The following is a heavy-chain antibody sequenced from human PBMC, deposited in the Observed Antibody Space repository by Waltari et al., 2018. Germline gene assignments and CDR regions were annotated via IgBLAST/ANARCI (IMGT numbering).Heavy chain of an antibody. CDR2: IYYSGNT. CDR1: GDSISSSHYY. V-gene: IGHV4-39*07. J-gene: IGHJ4*02. CDR3: ARDNYYDSSGSDY. D-gene: IGHD3-22*01. Sequence: QLQESGPGLMKTSETLSLTCTVSGDSISSSHYYWGWIRQPPGKGLEWIGSIYYSGNTDYNPSLKSRATVAVDTSKNQFSLNLISVTAADTAVYYCARDNYYDSSGSDYWGQGTLVTVSS.